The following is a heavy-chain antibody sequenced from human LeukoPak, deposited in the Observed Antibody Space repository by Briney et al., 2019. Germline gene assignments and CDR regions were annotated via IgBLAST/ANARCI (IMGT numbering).Heavy chain of an antibody. CDR2: TYYSGST. J-gene: IGHJ6*03. Sequence: PSETLSLTCTVSGGSISSYYWSWIRQPPGKGLEWIGYTYYSGSTNYNPSLKRRATISVDTSKNQFSLKLSSVTAADTAVYYCARTDPRDYYYYYMDVWGKGTTVTVS. V-gene: IGHV4-59*01. CDR1: GGSISSYY. CDR3: ARTDPRDYYYYYMDV.